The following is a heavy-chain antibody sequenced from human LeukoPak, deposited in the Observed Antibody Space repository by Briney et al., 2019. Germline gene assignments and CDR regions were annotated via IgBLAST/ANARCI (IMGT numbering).Heavy chain of an antibody. Sequence: GGSLRLSCAASGFSFSSYDMHWVRHATGKGLEWVSAIGTAGDPYYPGSVRGRFTISREDAKNSLYLEMNSLRVGDTAMYYCARARASGWIDYWGQGTLVTVSS. CDR3: ARARASGWIDY. CDR2: IGTAGDP. J-gene: IGHJ4*02. CDR1: GFSFSSYD. V-gene: IGHV3-13*05. D-gene: IGHD6-19*01.